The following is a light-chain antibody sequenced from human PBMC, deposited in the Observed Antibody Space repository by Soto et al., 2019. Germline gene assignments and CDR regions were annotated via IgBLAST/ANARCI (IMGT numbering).Light chain of an antibody. J-gene: IGKJ5*01. V-gene: IGKV3-15*01. CDR3: QQYNSWTTIT. CDR1: QSISSK. CDR2: GAS. Sequence: EIVMTQSPATLSVSPEERATLSCRASQSISSKLGWYQQRPGQAPRLLIYGASTRATGIPARFSGSGSGTEFTLTISSLQSEDSAVYYCQQYNSWTTITFGQGTRLEIK.